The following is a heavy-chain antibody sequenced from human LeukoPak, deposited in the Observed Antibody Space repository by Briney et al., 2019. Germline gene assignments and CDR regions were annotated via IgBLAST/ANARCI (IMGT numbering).Heavy chain of an antibody. V-gene: IGHV4-59*01. D-gene: IGHD1-7*01. CDR1: GGSISGYY. Sequence: PWETLSLNCIVSGGSISGYYWSWIRQPPGRGLEWIGYISDTGTSIYNPSLKNRLSMLVDTSKNHFYLNLTSVTAADTAIYYCARTRTYLDYWGQGALVTVSS. J-gene: IGHJ4*02. CDR3: ARTRTYLDY. CDR2: ISDTGTS.